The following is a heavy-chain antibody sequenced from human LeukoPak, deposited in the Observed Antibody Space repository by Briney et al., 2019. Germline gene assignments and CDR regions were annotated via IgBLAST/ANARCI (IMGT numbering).Heavy chain of an antibody. CDR2: IYYSGNT. CDR1: GGSISSDNYY. V-gene: IGHV4-39*01. Sequence: ASETLSLTCTVSGGSISSDNYYWGWIRQPPGKGLEWIGTIYYSGNTYYNPSLRTRVTISVDTPKKQFSLKLSSVTAADTAVYYCARHLFGSGYYPDYWGQGTLVTVSS. D-gene: IGHD3-22*01. CDR3: ARHLFGSGYYPDY. J-gene: IGHJ4*02.